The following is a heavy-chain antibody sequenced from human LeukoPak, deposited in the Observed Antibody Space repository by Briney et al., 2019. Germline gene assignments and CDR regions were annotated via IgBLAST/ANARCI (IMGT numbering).Heavy chain of an antibody. J-gene: IGHJ4*02. V-gene: IGHV1-2*02. D-gene: IGHD6-13*01. CDR1: GYTFTGYY. CDR2: INPNSGGT. Sequence: GASVKVSFKAAGYTFTGYYMYWVRQAPGQGLEWMGWINPNSGGTNYAQKFQGRVTMTRDTSISTAYMELSRLRSDDTAVYYCASEFMCAAGAYDYWGQGTLVTVSS. CDR3: ASEFMCAAGAYDY.